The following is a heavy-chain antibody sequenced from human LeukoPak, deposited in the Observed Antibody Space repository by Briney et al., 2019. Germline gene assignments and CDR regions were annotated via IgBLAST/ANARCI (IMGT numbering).Heavy chain of an antibody. CDR3: ARELGYCSGGSCYSGRVIDY. D-gene: IGHD2-15*01. Sequence: SETLSLTCTVSGGSISSGGYYWSWIRQHPGKGLEWIGYIYYSGSTYYNPSLKSRVAISVDTSKNQFSLKLSSVTAADTAVYYCARELGYCSGGSCYSGRVIDYWGQGTLVTVSS. CDR2: IYYSGST. V-gene: IGHV4-31*03. J-gene: IGHJ4*02. CDR1: GGSISSGGYY.